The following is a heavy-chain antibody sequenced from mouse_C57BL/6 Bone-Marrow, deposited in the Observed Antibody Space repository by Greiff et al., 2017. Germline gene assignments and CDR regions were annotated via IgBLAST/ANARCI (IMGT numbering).Heavy chain of an antibody. V-gene: IGHV1-63*01. D-gene: IGHD2-12*01. CDR3: ARYRLNYIDY. J-gene: IGHJ2*01. CDR2: IYPGGGYT. CDR1: GYTFTNYW. Sequence: QVQLQQSGAELVRPGTSVKMSCKASGYTFTNYWIGWAKQRPGHGLEWIGDIYPGGGYTNYNEKFKGKATLTADKSSSTAYMQFSSLTSEDSAIYYCARYRLNYIDYWGQGTTLTVSS.